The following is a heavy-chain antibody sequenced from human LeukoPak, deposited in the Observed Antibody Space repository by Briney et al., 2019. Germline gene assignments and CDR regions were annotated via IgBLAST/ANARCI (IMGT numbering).Heavy chain of an antibody. V-gene: IGHV3-74*01. D-gene: IGHD6-13*01. CDR1: GFSFSGHW. CDR3: ARRPSSNWSGLDF. Sequence: GGSLRLSCAASGFSFSGHWMHWARQLPGKGLVWVSRISPTGSTTSYADSVRGRFTVSRDNAKNTLYLQVNNLRAEDTAVYYCARRPSSNWSGLDFWGQGTLLTVSS. CDR2: ISPTGSTT. J-gene: IGHJ4*02.